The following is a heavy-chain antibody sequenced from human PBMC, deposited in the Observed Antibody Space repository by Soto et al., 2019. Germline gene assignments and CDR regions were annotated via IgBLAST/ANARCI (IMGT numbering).Heavy chain of an antibody. CDR2: INPGSGAA. V-gene: IGHV1-46*01. D-gene: IGHD3-3*01. CDR3: ARGREVGVAGSAAFDM. CDR1: GYTVTTHY. Sequence: QVQLVQSGAEVKKPGASVKISCTASGYTVTTHYMHWVRQAPGRGLEWMGAINPGSGAAKYTQTCQGRVTMTRDTSTNTVYMEMSALRSEDTAVFYCARGREVGVAGSAAFDMWGQGTRVTVSS. J-gene: IGHJ3*02.